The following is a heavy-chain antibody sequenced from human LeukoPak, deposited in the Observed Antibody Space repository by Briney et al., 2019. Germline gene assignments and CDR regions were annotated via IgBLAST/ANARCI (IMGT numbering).Heavy chain of an antibody. J-gene: IGHJ4*02. CDR2: LSGDGSTT. Sequence: GGSLRLSCAASEFPFSSHWMYWVRQAPGKGLVWVARLSGDGSTTRHADSVKGRFTIPRDNAKSTLYLQMDSLRVEDTALYYCARGIASSRSVAIDLWGRGTLVVVSS. D-gene: IGHD6-13*01. CDR3: ARGIASSRSVAIDL. CDR1: EFPFSSHW. V-gene: IGHV3-74*01.